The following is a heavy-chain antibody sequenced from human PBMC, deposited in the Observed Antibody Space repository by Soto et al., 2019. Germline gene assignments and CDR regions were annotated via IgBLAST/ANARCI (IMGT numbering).Heavy chain of an antibody. CDR1: GGSISSSSYY. D-gene: IGHD2-2*01. Sequence: SETLSLTCTVSGGSISSSSYYWGWIRQPPGKGLEWIGSIYYSGSTYYNPSLKSRVTISVDTSKNQFSLKLSSVTAADTAVYYCARQNKEDIVVVPASDAFDIWGQGTMVTVSS. V-gene: IGHV4-39*01. CDR2: IYYSGST. CDR3: ARQNKEDIVVVPASDAFDI. J-gene: IGHJ3*02.